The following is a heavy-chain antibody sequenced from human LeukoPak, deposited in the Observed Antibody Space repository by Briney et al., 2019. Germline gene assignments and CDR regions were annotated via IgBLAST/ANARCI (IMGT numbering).Heavy chain of an antibody. Sequence: PGGSLRLSCAASGFNFNDYTMTWVRQAPGKGLVWVSRIKYDASSTSYADSVKGRFTISRDNAKNTLYLQMNSLRAEDTAVYYCARGATYAYYQDYWGQGTLVTVSS. J-gene: IGHJ4*02. CDR2: IKYDASST. D-gene: IGHD1-26*01. CDR3: ARGATYAYYQDY. V-gene: IGHV3-74*01. CDR1: GFNFNDYT.